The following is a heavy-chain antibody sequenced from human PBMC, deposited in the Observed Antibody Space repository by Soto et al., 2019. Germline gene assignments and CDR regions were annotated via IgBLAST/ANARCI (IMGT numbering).Heavy chain of an antibody. CDR1: GFTFSSYA. J-gene: IGHJ2*01. V-gene: IGHV3-23*01. Sequence: PGGSLRLFCAASGFTFSSYAMSWVRQAPGKGLEWVSAISGSGGSTYYADSVKGRFTISRDNSKNTLYLQMNSLRAEDTAVYYCAKGGYSNYDWYFDLWGRGTLVTVSS. CDR2: ISGSGGST. CDR3: AKGGYSNYDWYFDL. D-gene: IGHD4-4*01.